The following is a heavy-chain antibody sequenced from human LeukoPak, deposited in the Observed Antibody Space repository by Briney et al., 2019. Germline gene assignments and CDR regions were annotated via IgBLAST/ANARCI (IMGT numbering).Heavy chain of an antibody. D-gene: IGHD5-12*01. V-gene: IGHV4-34*01. CDR3: ARGMGDSGFNFDY. J-gene: IGHJ4*02. CDR2: INHSGST. CDR1: GGSCSGYY. Sequence: SETLSLTCAVYGGSCSGYYWSWIRQPPGKGLEWIGEINHSGSTNYNPSLKSPVTISVDTSKNQFSLKLSSVTAADTAVYYCARGMGDSGFNFDYWGQGTLVTVSS.